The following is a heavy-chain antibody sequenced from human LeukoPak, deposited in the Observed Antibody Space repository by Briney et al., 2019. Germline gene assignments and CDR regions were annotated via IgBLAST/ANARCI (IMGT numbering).Heavy chain of an antibody. J-gene: IGHJ4*02. CDR2: VRNDGTNK. V-gene: IGHV3-30*02. D-gene: IGHD3-10*01. Sequence: LAGESLRLSCAASGFTFSSYGIHWVRQAPGKGLEWVAFVRNDGTNKHYADSVKGRFTISRDNSKNTLYLQMNSLRAEDTAVYYCAREYGSGSNHDASLIDYWGQGTLVTVSS. CDR1: GFTFSSYG. CDR3: AREYGSGSNHDASLIDY.